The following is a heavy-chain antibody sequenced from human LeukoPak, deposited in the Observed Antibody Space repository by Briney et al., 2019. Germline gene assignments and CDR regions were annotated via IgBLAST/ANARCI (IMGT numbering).Heavy chain of an antibody. V-gene: IGHV3-7*01. J-gene: IGHJ4*02. Sequence: GGSLRLSCAASGFTFSSYWMSWVRQAPGKGLEWVANIKQDGSEKYYVDSVKGRFTISRDNAKNSLCLQMNSLRAEDTAVYYCARIGVYDFWSGFLDYWGQGPLVTVSS. CDR1: GFTFSSYW. D-gene: IGHD3-3*01. CDR2: IKQDGSEK. CDR3: ARIGVYDFWSGFLDY.